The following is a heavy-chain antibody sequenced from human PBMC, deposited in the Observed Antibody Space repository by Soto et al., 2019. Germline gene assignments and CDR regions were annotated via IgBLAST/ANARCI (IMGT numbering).Heavy chain of an antibody. Sequence: QVQLVESGGGVVQPGRSLRLSCAASGFTFFNSYAIHWVRRAPGRGLEWVALVSPDGNTKEYADSVKGRFTISRDNSKNTVLLQMTSLRPDDAAVYFCARDKLSGQQWLGYFDYWGQGTQVAVSS. CDR3: ARDKLSGQQWLGYFDY. V-gene: IGHV3-30-3*01. CDR2: VSPDGNTK. D-gene: IGHD6-19*01. CDR1: GFTFFNSYA. J-gene: IGHJ4*02.